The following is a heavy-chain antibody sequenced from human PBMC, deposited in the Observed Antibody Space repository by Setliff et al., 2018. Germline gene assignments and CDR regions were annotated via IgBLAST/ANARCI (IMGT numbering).Heavy chain of an antibody. CDR1: GSAISSGHY. J-gene: IGHJ3*01. CDR2: FRPGSKT. Sequence: SETLSLTCAVSGSAISSGHYWGWIRQPPGKGLEWIGSFRPGSKTYYNPSLNSRVTISVDTSKKQFSLKVTSVTAADTAVYYCVRDAGDGYGVDAYAGGGFDFWGQGTMVTVSS. D-gene: IGHD4-17*01. V-gene: IGHV4-38-2*02. CDR3: VRDAGDGYGVDAYAGGGFDF.